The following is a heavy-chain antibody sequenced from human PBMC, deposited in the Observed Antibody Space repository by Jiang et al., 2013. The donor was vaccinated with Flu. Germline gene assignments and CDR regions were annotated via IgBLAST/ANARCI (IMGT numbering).Heavy chain of an antibody. J-gene: IGHJ4*02. CDR3: ARPGTYGPDS. CDR1: GYIFFSYW. Sequence: VQLLESGPEVKKPGESLKISCKASGYIFFSYWIGWVRQMPGKGLEWMGIIYPGDSDTKYGPSFQGQVTVSADKSISTAYLQWSSLKASDTGMYFCARPGTYGPDSWGQGTLVIVSS. V-gene: IGHV5-51*01. D-gene: IGHD3-10*01. CDR2: IYPGDSDT.